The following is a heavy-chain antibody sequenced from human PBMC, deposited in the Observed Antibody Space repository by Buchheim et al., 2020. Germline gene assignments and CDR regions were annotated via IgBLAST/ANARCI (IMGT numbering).Heavy chain of an antibody. CDR2: INHSGST. D-gene: IGHD1-1*01. CDR3: VRYPYGIIPPGIDY. V-gene: IGHV4-34*01. J-gene: IGHJ4*02. CDR1: GGAFSGYY. Sequence: QVQLQQWGAGLLKPSETLSLTCAVSGGAFSGYYWSWIRQPPGKGLEWIGEINHSGSTNYNPSLKSRVTISVDTSKNQFSLKLSSVTAADTAVYYCVRYPYGIIPPGIDYWGQGTL.